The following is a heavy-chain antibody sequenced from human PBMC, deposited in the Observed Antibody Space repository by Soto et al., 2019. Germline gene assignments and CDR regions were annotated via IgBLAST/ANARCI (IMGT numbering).Heavy chain of an antibody. D-gene: IGHD3-3*01. CDR1: GFTFSSYG. CDR2: IWYDGSNK. CDR3: ARDPNRYDFWSGYSGVFDY. J-gene: IGHJ4*02. Sequence: QVQLVESGGGVVQPGRSLRLSCAASGFTFSSYGMHWVRQAPGKGLEWVAVIWYDGSNKYYADSVKGRFTISRDNSKNTLYLQMNSLRAEDTAGYYCARDPNRYDFWSGYSGVFDYWGQGTLVTVSS. V-gene: IGHV3-33*01.